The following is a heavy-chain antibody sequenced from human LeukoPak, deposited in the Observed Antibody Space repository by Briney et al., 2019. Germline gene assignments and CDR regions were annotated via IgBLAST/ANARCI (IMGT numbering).Heavy chain of an antibody. Sequence: PSETLSLTCTVSGGSISSSSYYWGWIRQPPGEGLQWIGNIYYTGSTYYNPSLKSRVTISVDTSKNQFSLKLSSVTAADTAVYYCARQGRSGYDSYWFDPWGQGTLVTVSS. J-gene: IGHJ5*02. CDR2: IYYTGST. V-gene: IGHV4-39*01. CDR1: GGSISSSSYY. D-gene: IGHD5-12*01. CDR3: ARQGRSGYDSYWFDP.